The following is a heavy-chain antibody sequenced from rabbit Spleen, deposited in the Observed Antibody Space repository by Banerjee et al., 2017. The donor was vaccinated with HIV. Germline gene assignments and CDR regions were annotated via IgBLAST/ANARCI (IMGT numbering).Heavy chain of an antibody. V-gene: IGHV1S40*01. Sequence: QSLEESGGDLVKPGASLTLTCTASGVSFSISSYMCWVRQAPGKGLEWIACINTVSGGAAYATWAKGRFTISGASWTTVSLQMTSVTVADTATYFCARDLPGVVGWNFGLWGQGTLVTVS. CDR1: GVSFSISSY. CDR3: ARDLPGVVGWNFGL. CDR2: INTVSGGA. D-gene: IGHD3-1*01. J-gene: IGHJ4*01.